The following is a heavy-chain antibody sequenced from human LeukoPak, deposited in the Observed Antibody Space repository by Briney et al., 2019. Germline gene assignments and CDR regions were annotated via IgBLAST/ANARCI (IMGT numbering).Heavy chain of an antibody. CDR2: INPDSGGT. V-gene: IGHV1-2*02. CDR3: ARVTDETGQ. Sequence: ASVKVSCKASGYTFTGYYMHWVRQAPGQGLEWMGWINPDSGGTNYVQKFQGRVTMTRDTSISTAYMELSGLSSDDTAVYYCARVTDETGQWGQGTLVTVSS. D-gene: IGHD2-21*02. CDR1: GYTFTGYY. J-gene: IGHJ4*02.